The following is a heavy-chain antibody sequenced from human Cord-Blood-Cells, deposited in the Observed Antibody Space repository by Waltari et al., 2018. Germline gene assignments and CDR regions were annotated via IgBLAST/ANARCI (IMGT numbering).Heavy chain of an antibody. CDR3: ARLGEYSSGWYVVY. J-gene: IGHJ4*02. Sequence: QVQPQESGPGLVKPSETLSLTCTVSGGSISSYYWSWIRQPPGKGLEWIGYIYYSGSTNYNPSLKSRVTISVDTSKNQFSLKLSSVTAADTAVYYCARLGEYSSGWYVVYWGQGTLVTVSS. D-gene: IGHD6-19*01. V-gene: IGHV4-59*08. CDR2: IYYSGST. CDR1: GGSISSYY.